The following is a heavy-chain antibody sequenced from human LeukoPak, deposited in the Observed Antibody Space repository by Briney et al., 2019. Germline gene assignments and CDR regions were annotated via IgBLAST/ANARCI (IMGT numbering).Heavy chain of an antibody. Sequence: SQTLSLTCAVSGGSISSGGYSWSWIRQPPGKGLEWIGYIYHSGSTYYNPSLKSRVTISVDRSKNQFSLKLSSVTAADTAVYFCARSPSGYRFDYWGQRTLVTVSS. V-gene: IGHV4-30-2*02. CDR2: IYHSGST. CDR3: ARSPSGYRFDY. D-gene: IGHD3-22*01. CDR1: GGSISSGGYS. J-gene: IGHJ5*01.